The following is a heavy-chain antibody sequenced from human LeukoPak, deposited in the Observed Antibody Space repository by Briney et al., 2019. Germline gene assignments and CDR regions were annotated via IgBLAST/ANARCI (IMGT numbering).Heavy chain of an antibody. Sequence: GGSLRLSCAASGFTFSNYWMTWVRQTPGKGLEWMAIIKQDGSEKYYVDSVKGRFTISRDNAKNSLYLQMNSLSAEDTAVYYCARDHLIAVAGVYWYFDLWGRGTLVTVSS. CDR2: IKQDGSEK. V-gene: IGHV3-7*03. CDR1: GFTFSNYW. D-gene: IGHD6-19*01. CDR3: ARDHLIAVAGVYWYFDL. J-gene: IGHJ2*01.